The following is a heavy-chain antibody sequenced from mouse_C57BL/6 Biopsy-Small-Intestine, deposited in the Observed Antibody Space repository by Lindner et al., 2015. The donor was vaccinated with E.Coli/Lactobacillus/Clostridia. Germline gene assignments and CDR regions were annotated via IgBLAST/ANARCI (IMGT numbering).Heavy chain of an antibody. V-gene: IGHV14-2*01. Sequence: VQLQESGAELVKPGASVKLSCTVSGFNIKDSLMHWMRQRPEQGLEWIGWIDPEDGETKYAPKFQDRATISSDTSSNTAYLHLNSLTSEDTAIYFCASSGYSIGFAYWGQGTLVTVSA. CDR3: ASSGYSIGFAY. D-gene: IGHD2-3*01. CDR1: GFNIKDSL. CDR2: IDPEDGET. J-gene: IGHJ3*01.